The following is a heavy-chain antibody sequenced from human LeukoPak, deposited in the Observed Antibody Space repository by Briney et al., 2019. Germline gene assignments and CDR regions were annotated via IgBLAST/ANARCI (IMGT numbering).Heavy chain of an antibody. V-gene: IGHV3-21*01. CDR2: ISGSGTYM. D-gene: IGHD3-10*01. Sequence: GGSLRLSCAASGFTFSSYNMNWVRQAPGKGLEWVSSISGSGTYMFYPDSVKGRFTISRDNARISLYLQMSSLRAEDTAVYYCARDYYFASGTPHAFDIWGQGTMVTVSS. CDR3: ARDYYFASGTPHAFDI. J-gene: IGHJ3*02. CDR1: GFTFSSYN.